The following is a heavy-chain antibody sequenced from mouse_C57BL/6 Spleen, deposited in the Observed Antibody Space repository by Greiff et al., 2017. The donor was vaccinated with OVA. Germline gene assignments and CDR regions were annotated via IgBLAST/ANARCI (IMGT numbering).Heavy chain of an antibody. CDR1: GYTFTDYE. CDR2: IDPETGGT. V-gene: IGHV1-15*01. D-gene: IGHD2-1*01. CDR3: TRIGRSTMGAY. J-gene: IGHJ3*01. Sequence: QVQLKQSGAELVRPGASVTLSCKASGYTFTDYEMHWVKQTPVHGLEWIGAIDPETGGTAYNQKFKGKAILTADKSSSTAYMELRSLTSEDSAVYYCTRIGRSTMGAYWGQGTLVTVSA.